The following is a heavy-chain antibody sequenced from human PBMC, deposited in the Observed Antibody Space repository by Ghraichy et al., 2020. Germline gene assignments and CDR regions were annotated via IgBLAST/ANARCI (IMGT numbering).Heavy chain of an antibody. J-gene: IGHJ4*02. CDR1: GFTFSSYG. V-gene: IGHV3-30*18. CDR3: AKDVDILTPGPGY. D-gene: IGHD3-9*01. CDR2: ISYDGSNK. Sequence: GESLNISCAASGFTFSSYGMHWVRQAPGKGLEWVAVISYDGSNKYYADSVKGRFTISRDNSKNTLYLQMNSLRAEDTAVYYCAKDVDILTPGPGYWGQGTLVTVSS.